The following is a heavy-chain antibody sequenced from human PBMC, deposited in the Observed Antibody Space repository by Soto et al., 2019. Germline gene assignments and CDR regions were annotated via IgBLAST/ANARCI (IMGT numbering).Heavy chain of an antibody. D-gene: IGHD3-10*01. CDR2: INHSGST. V-gene: IGHV4-34*01. CDR1: GGSFSGYY. J-gene: IGHJ6*02. Sequence: QVQLQQWGAGLLKPSETLSLTCAVYGGSFSGYYWSWIRQPPGKGLEWIGEINHSGSTNYNPSLKSRVTISVDTPKNQFSLKLSSVTAADTAVYYCARGKPVLLWFGESAGVDVWGQGTTVTVSS. CDR3: ARGKPVLLWFGESAGVDV.